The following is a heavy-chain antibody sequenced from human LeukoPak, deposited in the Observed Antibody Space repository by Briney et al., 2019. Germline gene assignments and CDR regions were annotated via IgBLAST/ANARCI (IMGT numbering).Heavy chain of an antibody. D-gene: IGHD3-10*02. J-gene: IGHJ6*04. CDR3: AELGITMIGGV. Sequence: GGSLRLSCAASGFTFSSYAINWVGQAPGKGLERVSYISSSGSTIYYADSVKGRFTISRDNAKNSLYLQMNSLRAEDTAVYYCAELGITMIGGVWGKGTTVTISS. V-gene: IGHV3-48*03. CDR2: ISSSGSTI. CDR1: GFTFSSYA.